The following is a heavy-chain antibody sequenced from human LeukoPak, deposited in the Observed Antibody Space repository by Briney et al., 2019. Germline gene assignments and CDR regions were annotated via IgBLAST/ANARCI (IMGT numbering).Heavy chain of an antibody. D-gene: IGHD6-13*01. J-gene: IGHJ4*02. CDR3: ARLVAATGNFDY. Sequence: SETLSLTCGVSGGSISSTNWWSWVRQPPGQGLEWIGEISLSGLTNYNPSLKSRVTMSLDKSKNHLSLKLSSVTAADTAVYYCARLVAATGNFDYWGQGTLVTVSS. CDR2: ISLSGLT. V-gene: IGHV4-4*02. CDR1: GGSISSTNW.